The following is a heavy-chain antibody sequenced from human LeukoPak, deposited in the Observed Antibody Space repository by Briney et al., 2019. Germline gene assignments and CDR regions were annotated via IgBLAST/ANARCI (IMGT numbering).Heavy chain of an antibody. CDR1: GFTFSSYG. CDR3: AKGRLPYYYYYGMDV. Sequence: GGSLRLSCAASGFTFSSYGMHWVRQAPGKGLEWVAVISYDGSNKYYADSVKGRFTISRDNSKNTLYLQMNSLRAEDTAVYYCAKGRLPYYYYYGMDVWGQGTTVTVSS. V-gene: IGHV3-30*18. J-gene: IGHJ6*02. CDR2: ISYDGSNK. D-gene: IGHD2-15*01.